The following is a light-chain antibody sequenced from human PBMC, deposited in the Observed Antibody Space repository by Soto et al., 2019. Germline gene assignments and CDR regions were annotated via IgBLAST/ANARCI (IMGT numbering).Light chain of an antibody. Sequence: QSALTQPASVSGSPGQSITISCTGTSSDVGSYNLVSWYQQHPGKAPKLMIYEGSKRPSGVSKRFSGSKSGNTASLTISGLQGEDEADYYCCSYAGSSSAVFGGGTKLTV. CDR2: EGS. CDR3: CSYAGSSSAV. V-gene: IGLV2-23*01. CDR1: SSDVGSYNL. J-gene: IGLJ3*02.